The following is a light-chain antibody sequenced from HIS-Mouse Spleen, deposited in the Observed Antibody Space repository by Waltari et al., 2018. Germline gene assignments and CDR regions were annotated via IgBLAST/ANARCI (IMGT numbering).Light chain of an antibody. CDR1: QGISRY. V-gene: IGKV1D-8*02. CDR2: AAA. Sequence: AIWLPQSPSLLSASTGDRVTIGCRMSQGISRYLAWYQQKPGKAPEFLIYAAASLQSGVPSRFSGSGSGTDFTLTISCLQSEDFATYYWQQYYSFPYTFGQGTKLEIK. J-gene: IGKJ2*01. CDR3: QQYYSFPYT.